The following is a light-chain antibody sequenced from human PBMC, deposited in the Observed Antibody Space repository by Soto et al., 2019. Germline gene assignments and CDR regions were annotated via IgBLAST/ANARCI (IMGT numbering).Light chain of an antibody. CDR2: AAS. J-gene: IGKJ3*01. CDR3: QQLNSYVFA. V-gene: IGKV1-9*01. CDR1: QDVSRY. Sequence: DIQLTQSPSFLSASVGDRVTITCRASQDVSRYLAWYQQKPGKAPNLLIYAASTLRSGVPSRFSGSGSETECTLPISSLQPEDFATYYCQQLNSYVFAFGPGTKVDIK.